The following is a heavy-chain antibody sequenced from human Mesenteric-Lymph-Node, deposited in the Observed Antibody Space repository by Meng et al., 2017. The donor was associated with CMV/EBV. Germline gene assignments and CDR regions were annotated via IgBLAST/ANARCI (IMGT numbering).Heavy chain of an antibody. Sequence: GESLKISCAASGFTFSSYGMHWVRQAPGKGLEWVAVIWYDGSNKYYADSVKGRFTISRDNSKNTLYLQMNSLRAEDTAVYYCARVAPAGRGMDVWGQGTTVTVSS. D-gene: IGHD6-13*01. CDR1: GFTFSSYG. CDR2: IWYDGSNK. CDR3: ARVAPAGRGMDV. V-gene: IGHV3-33*01. J-gene: IGHJ6*02.